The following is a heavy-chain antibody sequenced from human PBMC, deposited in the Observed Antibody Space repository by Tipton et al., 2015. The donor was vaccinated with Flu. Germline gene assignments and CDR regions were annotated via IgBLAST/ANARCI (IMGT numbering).Heavy chain of an antibody. CDR2: IYTGGSS. D-gene: IGHD5-12*01. Sequence: TLSLTCTVSGGSLSGYYWSWIRQPAGKGLEWIGRIYTGGSSYNNPSLKSRVTMSVDTSKTQFSLKLDSVTAADTAVYFCARDGYSGYDFGYYFDSWGQGTLFTVSS. V-gene: IGHV4-4*07. J-gene: IGHJ4*02. CDR3: ARDGYSGYDFGYYFDS. CDR1: GGSLSGYY.